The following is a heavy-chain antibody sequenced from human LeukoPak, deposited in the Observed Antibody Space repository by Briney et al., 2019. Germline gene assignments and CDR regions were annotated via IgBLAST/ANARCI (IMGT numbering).Heavy chain of an antibody. V-gene: IGHV3-13*01. CDR1: GFTFSSYD. J-gene: IGHJ2*01. CDR3: ARKAPDWYFDL. Sequence: PGGSLRLSCAASGFTFSSYDMHWVRQATGKGLEWVSAIGTAGDTYYPGSVKGRFTISRENAKNSLYLQMNSLRAGDTAVYYCARKAPDWYFDLWGRGTLVTDSS. CDR2: IGTAGDT.